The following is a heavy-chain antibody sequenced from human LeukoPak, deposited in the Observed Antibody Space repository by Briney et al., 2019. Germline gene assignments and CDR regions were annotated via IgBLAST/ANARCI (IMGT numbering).Heavy chain of an antibody. V-gene: IGHV4-59*08. Sequence: SETLSLTCSVSGGSISSYYWSWIRQPPGKGLEWIGYIFYSGRTNYNPSLKSRVTISVDTSKNQFSLKLSSVTAADTAVYYCARASGYSGYRSWLDPWGRGTLVTVSS. D-gene: IGHD5-12*01. CDR3: ARASGYSGYRSWLDP. CDR2: IFYSGRT. CDR1: GGSISSYY. J-gene: IGHJ5*02.